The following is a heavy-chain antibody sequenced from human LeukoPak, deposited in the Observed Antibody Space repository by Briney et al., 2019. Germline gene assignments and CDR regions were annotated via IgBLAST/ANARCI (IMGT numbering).Heavy chain of an antibody. CDR3: VRGTFVWYLDY. CDR2: INGDRTTT. V-gene: IGHV3-74*01. J-gene: IGHJ4*02. CDR1: GFSFNKYW. Sequence: GGSLRLSCAASGFSFNKYWMHWVRQAPGKGLAWVSRINGDRTTTTYADSVKGRFTVSRDNAKNTLYLQMNSLRVEDTAVYYCVRGTFVWYLDYWGRGALVTVSS. D-gene: IGHD1-14*01.